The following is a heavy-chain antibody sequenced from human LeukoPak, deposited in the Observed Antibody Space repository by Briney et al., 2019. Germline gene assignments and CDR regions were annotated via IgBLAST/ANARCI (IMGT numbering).Heavy chain of an antibody. J-gene: IGHJ4*02. D-gene: IGHD3-9*01. CDR2: ISYDGNNK. CDR3: ARGMDYDFLAGPPGY. V-gene: IGHV3-30*04. CDR1: GFTFGSYA. Sequence: GGSLRLSCAASGFTFGSYAMHWVRQAPGKGLEWVTLISYDGNNKEYADSVKGRFTISRDNSKNSLYLRMNSLRGEDTAMYYCARGMDYDFLAGPPGYWGQGTLVTVSS.